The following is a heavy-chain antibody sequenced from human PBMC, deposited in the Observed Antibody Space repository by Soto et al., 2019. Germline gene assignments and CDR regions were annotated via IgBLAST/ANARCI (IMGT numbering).Heavy chain of an antibody. V-gene: IGHV3-23*01. CDR3: ARGFSGSKGSPPDF. D-gene: IGHD2-2*01. CDR2: ISGSGGST. J-gene: IGHJ4*02. Sequence: GSLRLSCAASGFTFSSFAMSWVRQAPGKGLDWVSAISGSGGSTYSADSVKGRFTISRDNSKNTLYLQMSSLRAEDTAVYYCARGFSGSKGSPPDFWGRGSLVAVSS. CDR1: GFTFSSFA.